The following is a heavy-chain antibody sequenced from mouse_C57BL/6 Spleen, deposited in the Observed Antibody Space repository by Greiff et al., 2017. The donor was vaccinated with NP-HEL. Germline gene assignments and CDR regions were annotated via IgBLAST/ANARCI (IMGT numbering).Heavy chain of an antibody. Sequence: EVKLVESEGGLVQPGSSMKLSCTASGFTFSDYYMAWVRQVPEKGLEWVANINYDGSSTYYLDSLKSRFIISRDNAKNILYLQMSSLKSEDTATYYCARVYDGYPYYFDYWGQGTTLTVSS. D-gene: IGHD2-3*01. CDR1: GFTFSDYY. CDR2: INYDGSST. J-gene: IGHJ2*01. CDR3: ARVYDGYPYYFDY. V-gene: IGHV5-16*01.